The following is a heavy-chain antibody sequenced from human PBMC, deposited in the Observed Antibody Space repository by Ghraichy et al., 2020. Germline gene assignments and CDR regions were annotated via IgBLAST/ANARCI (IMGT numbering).Heavy chain of an antibody. CDR3: AKDKSSTPTRGMDV. CDR2: MSYSGVST. Sequence: GGSLRLSCAASGFTFSSSAMSWVRQAPGKGLEWVSAMSYSGVSTYYADSVKGRFTISRDNSKNTLFLEMNSLRAEDTAVFYCAKDKSSTPTRGMDVWGQGTTVTVSS. J-gene: IGHJ6*02. CDR1: GFTFSSSA. V-gene: IGHV3-23*01. D-gene: IGHD2-2*01.